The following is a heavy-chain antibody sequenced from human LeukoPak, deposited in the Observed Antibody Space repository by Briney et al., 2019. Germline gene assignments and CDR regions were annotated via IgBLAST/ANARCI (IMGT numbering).Heavy chain of an antibody. D-gene: IGHD3-22*01. CDR2: ISSSSSYT. J-gene: IGHJ1*01. V-gene: IGHV3-11*06. CDR1: GFTFSDYY. CDR3: ARALKYDSDSANEYYEYFQH. Sequence: GGSLRLSCAASGFTFSDYYMSWIRQAPGKGLEWVSYISSSSSYTNYADSVKGRFTISRDNAKNSLYLQMNSLRAEDTAVYYCARALKYDSDSANEYYEYFQHWGQGTLVTVSS.